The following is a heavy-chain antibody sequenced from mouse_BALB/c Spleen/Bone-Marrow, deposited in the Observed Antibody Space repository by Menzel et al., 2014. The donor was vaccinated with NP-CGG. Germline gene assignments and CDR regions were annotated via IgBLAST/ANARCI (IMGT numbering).Heavy chain of an antibody. CDR2: IDPANGNT. CDR3: ARNGYYVYYYAMDY. CDR1: GFNIKDTY. Sequence: EVQLQQSGAELVKPGASVKLSCTASGFNIKDTYMHWVKQRPEQGLEWIGRIDPANGNTKYDPKFQGKATITADTPSNTAYLQLSSLTSEDTAVYYCARNGYYVYYYAMDYWGQGTSVTVSS. V-gene: IGHV14-3*02. D-gene: IGHD2-3*01. J-gene: IGHJ4*01.